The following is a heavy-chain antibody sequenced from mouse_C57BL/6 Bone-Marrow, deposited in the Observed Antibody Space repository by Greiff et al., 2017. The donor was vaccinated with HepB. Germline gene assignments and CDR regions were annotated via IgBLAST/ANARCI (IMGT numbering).Heavy chain of an antibody. CDR2: IYPRSGNT. V-gene: IGHV1-81*01. CDR3: AREITTVEDSAY. J-gene: IGHJ3*01. Sequence: VHLVESGAELARPGASVKLSCKASGYTFTSYGISWVKQRTGQGLEWIGEIYPRSGNTYYNEKFKGKATLTADKSSSTAYMELRSLTSEDSAVYFCAREITTVEDSAYWGQGTLVTVSA. D-gene: IGHD1-1*01. CDR1: GYTFTSYG.